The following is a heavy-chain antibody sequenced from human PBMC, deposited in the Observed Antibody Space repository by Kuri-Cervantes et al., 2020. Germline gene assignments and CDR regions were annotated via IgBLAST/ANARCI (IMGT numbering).Heavy chain of an antibody. Sequence: ASVKVSCKASGYTFTGYYMHWVRQAPGQGLEWMGWIYPNSGGTNYAQKFQGWVTMTRDTSISTAYMELSRLRSDDTAVYYCARGPHYGDYVVFNAFDIWGQGTMVTVSS. V-gene: IGHV1-2*04. CDR3: ARGPHYGDYVVFNAFDI. CDR1: GYTFTGYY. CDR2: IYPNSGGT. D-gene: IGHD4-17*01. J-gene: IGHJ3*02.